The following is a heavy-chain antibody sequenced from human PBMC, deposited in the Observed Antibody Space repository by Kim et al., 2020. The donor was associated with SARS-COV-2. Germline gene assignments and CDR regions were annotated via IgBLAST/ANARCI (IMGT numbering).Heavy chain of an antibody. Sequence: ASVKVSCKASGYTFTSYYMHWVRQAPGQGLEWMGIINPSGGSTSYAQKFQGRVTMTRDTSTSTVYMELSSRRSEDTAVYYCARGTLWFGDTMPVQYYFDYWGQGTLVTVSS. V-gene: IGHV1-46*01. CDR3: ARGTLWFGDTMPVQYYFDY. J-gene: IGHJ4*02. CDR1: GYTFTSYY. D-gene: IGHD3-10*01. CDR2: INPSGGST.